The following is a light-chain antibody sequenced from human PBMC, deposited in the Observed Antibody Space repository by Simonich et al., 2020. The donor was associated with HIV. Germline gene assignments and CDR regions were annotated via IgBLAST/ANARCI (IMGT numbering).Light chain of an antibody. V-gene: IGKV1-39*01. CDR2: AAS. CDR3: QQSYSTPHT. Sequence: DIQMTQSPSSLSASVGERVTNTCRASHSISSFLNWYQQKPGKAPKLLIYAASSLQSVVPSRFSGSVSGTDFTLTISSLQPEDFATYYCQQSYSTPHTFGQGTKLEIK. J-gene: IGKJ2*01. CDR1: HSISSF.